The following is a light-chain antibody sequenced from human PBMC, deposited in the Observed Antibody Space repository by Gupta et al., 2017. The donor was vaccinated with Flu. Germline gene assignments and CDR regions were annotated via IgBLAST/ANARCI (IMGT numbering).Light chain of an antibody. CDR2: DAS. J-gene: IGKJ4*01. CDR1: QSVSSY. CDR3: QQRSTWSPRET. V-gene: IGKV3-11*01. Sequence: EVVSTQSPATLSLAPGERATLSCRTRQSVSSYLARYQQKTGQAPRLLIDDASNRATAVPARFSGRASATHFTLLNSSLEAADFAVNYCQQRSTWSPRETFGRGKKGE.